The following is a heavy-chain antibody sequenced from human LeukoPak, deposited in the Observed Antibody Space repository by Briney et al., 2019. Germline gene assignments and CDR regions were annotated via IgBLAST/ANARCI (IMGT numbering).Heavy chain of an antibody. V-gene: IGHV1-46*01. Sequence: ASVTVSCKASGYTFTNYYMHWVRQAPGQGLGWMGIINPSGGSTSYAQKFQGRLTMTRDTSTTTVYMDLRSLTSEDTAVYYCARGGRVATTFDFDYWGQGTLVTVSS. CDR2: INPSGGST. CDR3: ARGGRVATTFDFDY. J-gene: IGHJ4*02. D-gene: IGHD5-12*01. CDR1: GYTFTNYY.